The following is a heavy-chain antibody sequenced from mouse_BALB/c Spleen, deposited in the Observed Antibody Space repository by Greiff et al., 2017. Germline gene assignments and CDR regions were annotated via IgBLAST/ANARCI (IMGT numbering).Heavy chain of an antibody. CDR2: ISSGGSYT. CDR3: ERKALLRSSFDS. V-gene: IGHV5-9-4*01. Sequence: EVKLMESGGGLVKPGGSLKLSCAASGFTFSSYAMSWVRQSPEKRLEWVAEISSGGSYTYYPDTVTGRFTISRDNAKNTLYLEMSSLRSEDTAMYYCERKALLRSSFDSGGKGTTPPVPA. D-gene: IGHD1-1*01. CDR1: GFTFSSYA. J-gene: IGHJ2*01.